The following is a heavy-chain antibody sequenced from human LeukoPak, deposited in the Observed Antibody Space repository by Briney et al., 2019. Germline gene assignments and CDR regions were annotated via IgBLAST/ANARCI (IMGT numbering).Heavy chain of an antibody. J-gene: IGHJ4*02. CDR1: GGSISSYY. V-gene: IGHV4-59*01. CDR3: ARDFSGWFDY. Sequence: SETLSLTCTVSGGSISSYYWSWIRQPPGKGLEWIGYIYYSGSTNYNPSLKSRVTISVDTSKNQFSLKLNSVTAADTAVYYCARDFSGWFDYWGQGTLVTVSS. D-gene: IGHD6-19*01. CDR2: IYYSGST.